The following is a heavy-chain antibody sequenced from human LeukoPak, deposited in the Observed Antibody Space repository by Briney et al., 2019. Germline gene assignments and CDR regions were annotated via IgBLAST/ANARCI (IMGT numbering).Heavy chain of an antibody. Sequence: SETLSLTCTVPGASISSYYGSWIRQPPGRGLEWIGYIYYSGSTNYNPSLKSRVTISVDTSKNQFSLKLSSVTAADTAVYYCARDPRPPGWFDPWGQGTLVTVSS. J-gene: IGHJ5*02. D-gene: IGHD3-10*01. CDR1: GASISSYY. CDR2: IYYSGST. V-gene: IGHV4-59*01. CDR3: ARDPRPPGWFDP.